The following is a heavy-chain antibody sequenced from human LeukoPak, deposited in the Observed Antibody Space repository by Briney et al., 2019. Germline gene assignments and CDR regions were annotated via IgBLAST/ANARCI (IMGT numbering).Heavy chain of an antibody. CDR2: ISYDGSNK. J-gene: IGHJ4*02. V-gene: IGHV3-30*04. D-gene: IGHD6-13*01. CDR1: GFTFSSYA. CDR3: AKDGQARSSTNWAAFDY. Sequence: GGSLRLSCAASGFTFSSYAMSWVRQAPGKGLEWVAVISYDGSNKYYADSVKGRFTISRDNSKNTLYLQMNSLRGEDAAVYYCAKDGQARSSTNWAAFDYWGQGTLVTVSS.